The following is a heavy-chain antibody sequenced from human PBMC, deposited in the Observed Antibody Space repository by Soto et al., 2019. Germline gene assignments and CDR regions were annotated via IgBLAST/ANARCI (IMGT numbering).Heavy chain of an antibody. D-gene: IGHD3-9*01. CDR3: AREGGPDYDILTGSPYV. CDR2: ISSSGSTI. J-gene: IGHJ4*02. V-gene: IGHV3-48*03. CDR1: GFTHSSYE. Sequence: GGSLRLSCAASGFTHSSYEMNWVRQAPGTGLEWVSYISSSGSTIYYADSVKGRFTISRDNAKNSLYLQMNSLRAEDTAVYYCAREGGPDYDILTGSPYVWGQGTLVTVSS.